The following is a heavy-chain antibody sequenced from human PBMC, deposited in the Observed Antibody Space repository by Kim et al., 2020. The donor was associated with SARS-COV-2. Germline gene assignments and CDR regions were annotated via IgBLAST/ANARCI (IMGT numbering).Heavy chain of an antibody. Sequence: GGSLRLSCAASGFTFGDYAMHWVRQAPGKGLEWVSGISWNSGSIGYADSVKGRFTISRDNAKNSLYLQMNSLRAEDTALYYCAKGVAAAGTGNAEYFQHWGQGTLVTVSS. D-gene: IGHD6-13*01. V-gene: IGHV3-9*01. CDR3: AKGVAAAGTGNAEYFQH. J-gene: IGHJ1*01. CDR1: GFTFGDYA. CDR2: ISWNSGSI.